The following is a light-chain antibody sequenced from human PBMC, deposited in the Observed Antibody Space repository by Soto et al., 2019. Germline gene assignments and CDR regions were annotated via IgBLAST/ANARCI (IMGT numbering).Light chain of an antibody. V-gene: IGKV3-15*01. CDR2: GAS. Sequence: EVVITQSPATLSVSPGDRATLSCRASQSVRNNLAWYQQKPGQAPRLLIYGASTRATGIAARFSGSGSGTEFTLTINSLQSDDFAVYFCQHYHNWPPWTFGQGTKVEFK. CDR1: QSVRNN. CDR3: QHYHNWPPWT. J-gene: IGKJ1*01.